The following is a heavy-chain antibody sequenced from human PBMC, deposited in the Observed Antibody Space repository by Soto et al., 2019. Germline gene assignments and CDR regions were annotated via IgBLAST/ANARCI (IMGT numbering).Heavy chain of an antibody. CDR2: RSYSGST. J-gene: IGHJ5*02. CDR1: GGSISSGDYY. V-gene: IGHV4-31*03. Sequence: TSETLSLTCTVSGGSISSGDYYWSWVRQHPGKGLEWIGYRSYSGSTYYNPSLKSRVTIVVDTSRNQFSLRLSSVTAADTAVYYCAREGGLAYCGGDCSSNWFDPWCQGTLVTVSS. CDR3: AREGGLAYCGGDCSSNWFDP. D-gene: IGHD2-21*02.